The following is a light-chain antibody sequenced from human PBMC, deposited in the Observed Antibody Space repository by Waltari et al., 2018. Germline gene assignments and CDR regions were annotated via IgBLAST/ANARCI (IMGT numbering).Light chain of an antibody. CDR2: DNT. Sequence: QSVLTQPPSVSGAPGQSVHISCTGSDSNIGAGYDVHWYQQLPGIAPRLIIFDNTHRASGVPDRFSGTKLGTSASLAINGRRADDEADYYCQACDSTFGVVFGGGTKLTVL. CDR1: DSNIGAGYD. CDR3: QACDSTFGVV. J-gene: IGLJ2*01. V-gene: IGLV1-40*01.